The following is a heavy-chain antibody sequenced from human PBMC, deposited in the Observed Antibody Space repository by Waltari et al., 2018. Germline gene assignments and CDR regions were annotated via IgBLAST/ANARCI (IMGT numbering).Heavy chain of an antibody. CDR1: GFIFSSYA. V-gene: IGHV3-30-3*01. CDR2: ISYDGFNK. J-gene: IGHJ4*02. D-gene: IGHD3-10*01. Sequence: QVQLVESGGGVVQPGRSLRLSCVASGFIFSSYAMHWVRRAPGKGLEWGTGISYDGFNKYYADAVKGRFSISRDNSKNTLDLQMNSLRAEDTAVYYCARGHDSGSYYMGGFDYWGQGTLVTVSS. CDR3: ARGHDSGSYYMGGFDY.